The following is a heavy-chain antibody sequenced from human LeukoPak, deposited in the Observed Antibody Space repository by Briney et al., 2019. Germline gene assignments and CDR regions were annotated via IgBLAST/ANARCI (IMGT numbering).Heavy chain of an antibody. J-gene: IGHJ5*02. CDR2: IIPIFGTA. CDR1: GGTFSSYA. V-gene: IGHV1-69*13. Sequence: GASVKVSCKASGGTFSSYAISWVRQAPGQGLEWMGGIIPIFGTANYAQKFQGRVTITADESTSTAYMELSSLRSEDTAVYYCARVGGLRPDYWFDPWGQGTLVTVSS. CDR3: ARVGGLRPDYWFDP. D-gene: IGHD4-17*01.